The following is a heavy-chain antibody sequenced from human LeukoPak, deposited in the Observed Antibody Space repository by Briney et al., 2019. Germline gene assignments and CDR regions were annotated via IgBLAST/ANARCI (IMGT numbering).Heavy chain of an antibody. CDR2: ISGIGDGT. V-gene: IGHV3-23*01. Sequence: GGSLRLSRAASGFTLSSYSMSWVCQPAGKGLEWVSSISGIGDGTYYADSVKGRFIISRDNSKNTLYLEMNSLRAEDTAVYYCARTGSSSSSRFFDPWGQGTLVTVSS. CDR1: GFTLSSYS. D-gene: IGHD6-6*01. CDR3: ARTGSSSSSRFFDP. J-gene: IGHJ5*02.